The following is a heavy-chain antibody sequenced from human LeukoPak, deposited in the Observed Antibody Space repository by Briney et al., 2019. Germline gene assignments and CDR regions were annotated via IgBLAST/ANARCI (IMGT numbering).Heavy chain of an antibody. V-gene: IGHV4-61*08. D-gene: IGHD3-9*01. Sequence: SETLSLTCTVSGASVSSGDYHWSWVRQAPGKGLEWIGHNQNPSYNPSLKSRVVISIHTSRNQFSLALNTVTAADTATYFCVTYFVNGGGRGHWGPGALVTVSS. CDR2: HNQNP. CDR3: VTYFVNGGGRGH. J-gene: IGHJ4*02. CDR1: GASVSSGDYH.